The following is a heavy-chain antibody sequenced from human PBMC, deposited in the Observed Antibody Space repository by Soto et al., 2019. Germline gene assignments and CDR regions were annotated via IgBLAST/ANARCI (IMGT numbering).Heavy chain of an antibody. Sequence: EVQLVESGGGLVQPGGSLRLSCAASGFTFSSYWMNWVRQAPGKGLEWVANIKQDGSEKYYVESLKGRFTISRDNAKNSLYLQVNSLRAEDTAVYYCARGLTSSGWHLGFDYWGQGTLVTVSS. D-gene: IGHD6-19*01. CDR1: GFTFSSYW. J-gene: IGHJ4*02. V-gene: IGHV3-7*01. CDR3: ARGLTSSGWHLGFDY. CDR2: IKQDGSEK.